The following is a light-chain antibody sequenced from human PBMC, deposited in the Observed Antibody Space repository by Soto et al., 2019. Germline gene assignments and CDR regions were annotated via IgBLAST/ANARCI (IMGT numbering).Light chain of an antibody. CDR1: QSISSY. J-gene: IGKJ1*01. CDR3: QQSYNTPWT. CDR2: AAS. V-gene: IGKV1-39*01. Sequence: DIQMAQSPSSLSASVGDRVTITCRASQSISSYLNWFHQKPGKAPKLLIYAASSLQVGVPSRFSGSGSGTDFPLAISSLQPEDFATYYCQQSYNTPWTFGQGTKVEIK.